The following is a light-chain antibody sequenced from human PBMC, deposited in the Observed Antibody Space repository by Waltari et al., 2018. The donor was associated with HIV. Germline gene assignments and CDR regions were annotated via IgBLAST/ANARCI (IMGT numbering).Light chain of an antibody. CDR1: SSNIGAGYA. J-gene: IGLJ2*01. CDR2: GNS. Sequence: QSVLTQPPSVSGAPGQRVTLSCTGSSSNIGAGYAVHWYQQLPGTAPKLLIYGNSNRPSGVPDRFSGSKSGTSASLAITGLQAEDEADYYCQSYDSSLSGVVFGGGTKLTVL. CDR3: QSYDSSLSGVV. V-gene: IGLV1-40*01.